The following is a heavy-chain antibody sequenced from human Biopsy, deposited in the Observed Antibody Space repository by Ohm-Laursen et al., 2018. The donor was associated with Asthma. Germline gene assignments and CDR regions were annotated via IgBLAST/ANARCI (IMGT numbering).Heavy chain of an antibody. V-gene: IGHV4-30-4*01. CDR1: GGYIDSHDWS. Sequence: SETLSLTCTVSGGYIDSHDWSWCWIRQSPGKGLQRLGYAHFSGSTHYNPSLDRRIRMSVDTSKSQVSLSLTSVRAADTAVYFCARVRRYGDIFFGMDVWGQGTTVTVSS. D-gene: IGHD4-17*01. CDR2: AHFSGST. CDR3: ARVRRYGDIFFGMDV. J-gene: IGHJ6*01.